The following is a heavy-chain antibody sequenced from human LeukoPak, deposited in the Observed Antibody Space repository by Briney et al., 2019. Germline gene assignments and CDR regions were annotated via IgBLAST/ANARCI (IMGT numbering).Heavy chain of an antibody. CDR1: GFSLSTSGVG. CDR3: AQHGTYYYGSGSYYIFDY. D-gene: IGHD3-10*01. CDR2: IYWNDDK. V-gene: IGHV2-5*01. J-gene: IGHJ4*02. Sequence: SGPTLVKPTQALTLTCTFSGFSLSTSGVGVGWIRQPPGKALEWLALIYWNDDKRYSPSLKSRLTITKDTSKNQVVLTMTNMDPVDTATYYCAQHGTYYYGSGSYYIFDYWGQGTLVTVSS.